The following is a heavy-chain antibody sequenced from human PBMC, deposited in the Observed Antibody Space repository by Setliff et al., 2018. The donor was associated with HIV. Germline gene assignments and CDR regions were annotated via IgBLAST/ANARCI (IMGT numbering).Heavy chain of an antibody. J-gene: IGHJ4*02. CDR1: GDSIITYY. D-gene: IGHD4-4*01. CDR2: IHHSGSS. Sequence: SETLSLTCTVSGDSIITYYWTWIRQPPGKGLEWIGYIHHSGSSDYTPSLRSRVTMSVDTSKTQFSLKLTSVTAADPAVYYCAREHDYSNYRRLDSWGQGILVTVSS. CDR3: AREHDYSNYRRLDS. V-gene: IGHV4-4*08.